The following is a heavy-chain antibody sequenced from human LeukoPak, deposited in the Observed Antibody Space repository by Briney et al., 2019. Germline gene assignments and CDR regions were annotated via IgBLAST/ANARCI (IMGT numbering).Heavy chain of an antibody. CDR3: ANLGAYYYDSSGYNY. Sequence: GGSLRLSCAASGFTFSSYAMSWVRQAPGKGLEWVSAISSSGGSTYYADSVKGRFTISRDNSKNTLYLQMNSLRAEDTAVYYCANLGAYYYDSSGYNYWGQGTLVTVSS. D-gene: IGHD3-22*01. CDR1: GFTFSSYA. J-gene: IGHJ4*02. CDR2: ISSSGGST. V-gene: IGHV3-23*01.